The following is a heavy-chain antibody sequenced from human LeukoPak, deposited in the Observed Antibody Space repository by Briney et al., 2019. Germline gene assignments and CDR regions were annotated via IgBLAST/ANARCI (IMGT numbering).Heavy chain of an antibody. D-gene: IGHD1-7*01. CDR1: GFIFSSYA. V-gene: IGHV3-23*01. Sequence: PGGSLRLSCAASGFIFSSYAMSWVRQAPGKGLEWVSALSGSGGSTYYADSVKGRFTISRDNSKNTLYLQMNSLRAEDTAVYYCAKVPTPNWNYEYFDYWGQGTLVTVSS. CDR2: LSGSGGST. J-gene: IGHJ4*02. CDR3: AKVPTPNWNYEYFDY.